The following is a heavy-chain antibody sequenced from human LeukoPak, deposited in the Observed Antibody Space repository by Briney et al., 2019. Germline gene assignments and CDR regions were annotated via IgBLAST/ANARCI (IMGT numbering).Heavy chain of an antibody. CDR1: GGFNSRGSY. CDR2: LFYGGSP. Sequence: PSETLSLTCTVSGGFNSRGSYWGWIRQPPGKGLEWIGSLFYGGSPYYNPSLKSRVTISVDTSRNQFSLKLNSVTAADTAVYYCAKSNGYGLVDIWGQGTMVTVSS. J-gene: IGHJ3*02. V-gene: IGHV4-39*07. D-gene: IGHD3-10*01. CDR3: AKSNGYGLVDI.